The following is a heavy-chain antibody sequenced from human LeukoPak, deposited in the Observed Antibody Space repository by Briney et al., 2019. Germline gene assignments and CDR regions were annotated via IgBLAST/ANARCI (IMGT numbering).Heavy chain of an antibody. D-gene: IGHD6-25*01. J-gene: IGHJ3*02. V-gene: IGHV3-74*01. CDR1: GFTFSSYW. CDR2: INSDGSST. Sequence: GGSLRLSCAASGFTFSSYWMHWVRQAPGQGLVGVSRINSDGSSTSYADSVKGRFTISRDNAKNTLYLQMNSLRAEDTAVYYCARRSAAKDAFDIWGQGTMVTVSS. CDR3: ARRSAAKDAFDI.